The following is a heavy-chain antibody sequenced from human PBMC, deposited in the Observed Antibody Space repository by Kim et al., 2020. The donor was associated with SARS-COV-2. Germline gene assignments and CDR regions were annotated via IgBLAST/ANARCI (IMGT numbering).Heavy chain of an antibody. D-gene: IGHD6-19*01. J-gene: IGHJ6*03. CDR1: GYTFTSYD. CDR2: MNPNSGNT. V-gene: IGHV1-8*01. CDR3: ARGFDYSSGWPHPRHYYYMDV. Sequence: ASVKVSCKASGYTFTSYDINWVRQATGQGLEWMGWMNPNSGNTGYAQKFQGRVTMTRNTSISTAYMELSSLRSEDTAVYYCARGFDYSSGWPHPRHYYYMDVWGKGTTVTVSS.